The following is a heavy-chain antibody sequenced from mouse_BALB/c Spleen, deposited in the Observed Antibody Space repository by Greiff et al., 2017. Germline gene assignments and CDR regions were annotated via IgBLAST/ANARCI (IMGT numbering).Heavy chain of an antibody. D-gene: IGHD2-3*01. CDR3: ARGGDGYYWFAY. J-gene: IGHJ3*01. CDR2: ISCYNGAT. V-gene: IGHV1S34*01. Sequence: LVKTGASVKISCKASGYSITGYYMHWVKQSHGKSLEWIGYISCYNGATSYNQKFKGKATFTVDTSSSTAYMQFNSLTSEDSAVYYCARGGDGYYWFAYWGQGTLVTVSA. CDR1: GYSITGYY.